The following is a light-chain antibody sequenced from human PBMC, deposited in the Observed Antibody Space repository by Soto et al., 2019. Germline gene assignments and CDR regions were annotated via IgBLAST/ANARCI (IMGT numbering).Light chain of an antibody. J-gene: IGKJ2*01. CDR3: LQDYNSHRT. V-gene: IGKV1-6*01. Sequence: AIQMTQSPSSLSASVGDRVTITCRSSQDIRTELGWYQQRPGKAPNLLIYGASTLQTGVPSRFSGSGSGTDFFLTISSLQPEDVATYFCLQDYNSHRTFDQGTKVDIK. CDR2: GAS. CDR1: QDIRTE.